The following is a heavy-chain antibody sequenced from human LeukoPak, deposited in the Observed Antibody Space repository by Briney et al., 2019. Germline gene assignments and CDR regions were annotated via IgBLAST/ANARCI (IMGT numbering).Heavy chain of an antibody. D-gene: IGHD6-13*01. V-gene: IGHV3-23*01. CDR3: AKDSNIAASGIIDY. CDR2: ISGSGGIT. CDR1: GFTFSTYS. J-gene: IGHJ4*02. Sequence: GGSLRLSCAASGFTFSTYSMSWVRQAPGKGLEWVSGISGSGGITYYTDSVKGRFTIPRDNSKNTLYLQMNSLRAEDTAIFYCAKDSNIAASGIIDYWGQGTLVTVSS.